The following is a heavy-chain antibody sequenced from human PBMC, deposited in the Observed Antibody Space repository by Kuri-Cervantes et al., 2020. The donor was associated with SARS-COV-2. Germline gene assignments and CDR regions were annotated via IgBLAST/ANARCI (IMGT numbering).Heavy chain of an antibody. V-gene: IGHV4-39*07. J-gene: IGHJ4*02. CDR3: ARKSNWAAFFDY. Sequence: SETLSLTCTVSGGSISSSSYYWGWIRQPPGKGLEWIGSIYYSGSTNYNPSLKSRVTISVDTSKNQFSLKLSSVTAADTAVYYCARKSNWAAFFDYWGQGTLVTVSS. D-gene: IGHD7-27*01. CDR1: GGSISSSSYY. CDR2: IYYSGST.